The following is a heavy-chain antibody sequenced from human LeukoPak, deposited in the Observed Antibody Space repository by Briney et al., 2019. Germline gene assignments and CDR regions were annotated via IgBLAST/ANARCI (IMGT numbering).Heavy chain of an antibody. CDR2: IYYSGST. CDR3: ARTYHYDSIGYYFDS. CDR1: GGPISSGGYY. J-gene: IGHJ4*02. V-gene: IGHV4-31*03. Sequence: PSETLSLTCTVSGGPISSGGYYWSWIRQHPEKGLEWIGYIYYSGSTSYNPSLKSRVVISLDASDNQVSLKLRSATAADTAVYFCARTYHYDSIGYYFDSWGQGTVVTVSS. D-gene: IGHD3-22*01.